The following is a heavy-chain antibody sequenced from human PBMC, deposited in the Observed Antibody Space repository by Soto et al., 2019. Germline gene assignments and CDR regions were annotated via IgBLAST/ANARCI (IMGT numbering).Heavy chain of an antibody. D-gene: IGHD2-15*01. CDR3: ARAHAPTLPFDS. J-gene: IGHJ4*02. Sequence: SETLSLTCNVTGGSIRNVYWSWIRQSPGKGLEWIGFIYHSGNTKYNPSLKSRVTISIDTSKNQFSLSLTSVTAADTAVYFCARAHAPTLPFDSWGQGTLVTV. CDR1: GGSIRNVY. CDR2: IYHSGNT. V-gene: IGHV4-59*01.